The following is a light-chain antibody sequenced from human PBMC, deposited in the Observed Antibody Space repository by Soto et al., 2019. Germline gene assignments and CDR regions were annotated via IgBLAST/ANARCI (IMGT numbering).Light chain of an antibody. CDR2: GGS. V-gene: IGKV3-15*01. J-gene: IGKJ1*01. Sequence: DRVMTQSPSRMSLSLGERDTLSCRASQSVSSNLAWYQQKPGQAPRLLIYGGSTRATGIPARFSGSGSGTEFTLTISSLQSEDFAVYYCQQYSNWSPGTFGQGTKVDIK. CDR3: QQYSNWSPGT. CDR1: QSVSSN.